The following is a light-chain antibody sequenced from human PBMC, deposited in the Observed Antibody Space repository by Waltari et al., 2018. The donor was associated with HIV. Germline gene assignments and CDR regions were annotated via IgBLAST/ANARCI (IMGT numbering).Light chain of an antibody. CDR1: RSDVGGYEY. Sequence: QSALPQPPSASGSLGESVTISCTGTRSDVGGYEYVSWYPHHPDQAPKLIIYEVNKRPSGVPDRFSGSKSDNTASLTVAGLQDDDEAHYYCASYGDTNRVLFGGGTRVTVL. CDR2: EVN. CDR3: ASYGDTNRVL. V-gene: IGLV2-8*01. J-gene: IGLJ6*01.